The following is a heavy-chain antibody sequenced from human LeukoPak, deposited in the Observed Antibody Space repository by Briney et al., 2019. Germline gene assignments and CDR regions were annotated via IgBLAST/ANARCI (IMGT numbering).Heavy chain of an antibody. V-gene: IGHV4-4*02. CDR2: IYHSGST. Sequence: PSETLSLTCAVSGGSISSSNWWSGVRQPPGKGREGIGKIYHSGSTNYNPSLKSRVTISVDKSKNQLSLKLRSVTAADTAVYYCARDPYCSSTSCYAENAFDIWGQGTMVTVSS. D-gene: IGHD2-2*01. CDR3: ARDPYCSSTSCYAENAFDI. CDR1: GGSISSSNW. J-gene: IGHJ3*02.